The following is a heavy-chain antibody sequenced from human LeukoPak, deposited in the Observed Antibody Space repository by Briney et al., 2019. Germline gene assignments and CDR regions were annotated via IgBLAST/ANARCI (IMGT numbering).Heavy chain of an antibody. CDR3: ARDEEGFDP. CDR1: GYSISSGYY. J-gene: IGHJ5*02. Sequence: SETLSLTCTVSGYSISSGYYWSWIRQPPGKGLEWIGYIYYSGSTNHNPSLKSRVTISVDMSKNQFSLKLSSVTAADTAVYYCARDEEGFDPWGQGTLVTVSS. CDR2: IYYSGST. V-gene: IGHV4-61*01.